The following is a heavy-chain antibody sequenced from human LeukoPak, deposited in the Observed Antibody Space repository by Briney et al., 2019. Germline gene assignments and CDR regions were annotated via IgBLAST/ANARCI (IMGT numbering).Heavy chain of an antibody. CDR2: IYYSGST. CDR3: VGQVFEGSYYDY. V-gene: IGHV4-59*01. D-gene: IGHD3-10*01. CDR1: GGSISSYY. J-gene: IGHJ4*02. Sequence: PSETLSLTCTVSGGSISSYYWSWIRQPPGKGLEWIGYIYYSGSTNYNPSLKSRVTISVDTSKNQFSLKLSSVTAADTAVYYCVGQVFEGSYYDYWGQGTLVTVSS.